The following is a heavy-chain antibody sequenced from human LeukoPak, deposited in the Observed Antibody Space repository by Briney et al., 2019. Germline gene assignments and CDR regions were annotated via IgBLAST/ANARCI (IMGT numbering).Heavy chain of an antibody. CDR3: VRAPLYSSVLPNGMDV. D-gene: IGHD6-25*01. Sequence: PSETLSLTCTVSGGSISSYYWSWIRQPPGKGLEWIGYIYYSGSTNYNPSLKSRVTISVDTSKNQFSLKLSSVTAADTAVYYCVRAPLYSSVLPNGMDVWGQGTTVTVSS. CDR1: GGSISSYY. J-gene: IGHJ6*02. V-gene: IGHV4-59*01. CDR2: IYYSGST.